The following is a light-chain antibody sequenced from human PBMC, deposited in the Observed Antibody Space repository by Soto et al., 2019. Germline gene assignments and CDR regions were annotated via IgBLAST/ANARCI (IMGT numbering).Light chain of an antibody. CDR1: QIVSLIY. CDR3: QQYGSSPWT. Sequence: EIVLTQSPGTLSFSPGERTTLSCWASQIVSLIYLAWYQQKPGQAPRLLIFGASFRATGIPDRFSGSGSGTDFTLTISRLEPEDFAVYYCQQYGSSPWTFGQGTKVEIK. V-gene: IGKV3-20*01. CDR2: GAS. J-gene: IGKJ1*01.